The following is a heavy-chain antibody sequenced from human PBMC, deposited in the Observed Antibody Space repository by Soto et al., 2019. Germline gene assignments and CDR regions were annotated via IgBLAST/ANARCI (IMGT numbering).Heavy chain of an antibody. J-gene: IGHJ4*02. CDR3: AGGFTYYYDSSGFDY. Sequence: SETLSLTCTVSGGSISSYYWSWIRQPPGKGLEWIGYIYYSGSTNYNPSLKSRVTISVDTSKNQFSLKLSSVTAADTAVYYCAGGFTYYYDSSGFDYWGQGTLVTVSS. D-gene: IGHD3-22*01. CDR2: IYYSGST. V-gene: IGHV4-59*01. CDR1: GGSISSYY.